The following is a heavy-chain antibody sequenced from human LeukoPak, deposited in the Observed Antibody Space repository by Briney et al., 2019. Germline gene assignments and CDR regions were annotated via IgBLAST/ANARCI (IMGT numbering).Heavy chain of an antibody. CDR1: GGSISSSSYY. D-gene: IGHD3-10*01. V-gene: IGHV4-39*01. CDR3: ARITRVLLWFGEFHNWFDP. Sequence: SETLSLTCTVSGGSISSSSYYWGWIRQPPGKGLEWSGSIYYSGSTYYNPSLKSRVTIFVDTSKNQFSLKLSSVTAADTAVYYCARITRVLLWFGEFHNWFDPWGQGTLVTVSS. J-gene: IGHJ5*02. CDR2: IYYSGST.